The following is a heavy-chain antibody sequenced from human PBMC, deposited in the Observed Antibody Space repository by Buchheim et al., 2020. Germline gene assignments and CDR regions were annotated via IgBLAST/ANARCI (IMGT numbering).Heavy chain of an antibody. D-gene: IGHD5-18*01. CDR1: GFTFSSYW. V-gene: IGHV3-7*01. J-gene: IGHJ4*02. CDR3: ARGLIQLWLRAPRGFDY. Sequence: EVQLVESGGGLVQPGGSLRLSCAASGFTFSSYWMSWVRQAPGKGLEWVANIKQDGSEKYYVDSVKGRFTISRNNAKNSLYLQMNSLRAEDTAVYYCARGLIQLWLRAPRGFDYWGQGTL. CDR2: IKQDGSEK.